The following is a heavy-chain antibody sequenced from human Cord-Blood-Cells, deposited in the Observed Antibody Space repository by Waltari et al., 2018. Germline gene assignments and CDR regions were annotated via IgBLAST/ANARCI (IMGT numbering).Heavy chain of an antibody. CDR3: AKDRAAAGKAEYFQH. D-gene: IGHD6-13*01. CDR2: ISGSGGST. V-gene: IGHV3-23*01. J-gene: IGHJ1*01. Sequence: EVQLLESGGGLVQPGGSLRLSCAASGFTFSSYAMSWVRQAPGKGLECVSDISGSGGSTYYAYSVKGRFTISRDNSKNTLYLQMNSLRAEDTAVYYCAKDRAAAGKAEYFQHWGQGTLVTVSS. CDR1: GFTFSSYA.